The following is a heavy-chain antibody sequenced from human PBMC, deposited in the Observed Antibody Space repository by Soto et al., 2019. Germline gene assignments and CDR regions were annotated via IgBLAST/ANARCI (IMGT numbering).Heavy chain of an antibody. V-gene: IGHV3-30*04. Sequence: PGGSLRLSCAASGFTFSSYAMHWVRQAPGKGLEWVAVISYDGSNKYYADSVKGRFTISRDNSKNTLYLQMNSLRAEDTAVYYCAKDEGDGYNYLDYWGQGTLVTVSS. D-gene: IGHD5-12*01. CDR3: AKDEGDGYNYLDY. J-gene: IGHJ4*02. CDR1: GFTFSSYA. CDR2: ISYDGSNK.